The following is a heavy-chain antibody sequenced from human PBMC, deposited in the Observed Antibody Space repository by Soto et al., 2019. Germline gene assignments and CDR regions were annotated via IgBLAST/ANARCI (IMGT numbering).Heavy chain of an antibody. CDR2: ISGSGGST. D-gene: IGHD5-18*01. J-gene: IGHJ4*02. Sequence: PGGSLRLSCAAAGFTFSSYAMSWVRQAPGKGLEWVSAISGSGGSTYYADSVKGRFTISRDNSKNTLYLQMNSLRAEDTAVYYCAKYRGYSYGAGDYWGQGSLVTVSS. CDR3: AKYRGYSYGAGDY. CDR1: GFTFSSYA. V-gene: IGHV3-23*01.